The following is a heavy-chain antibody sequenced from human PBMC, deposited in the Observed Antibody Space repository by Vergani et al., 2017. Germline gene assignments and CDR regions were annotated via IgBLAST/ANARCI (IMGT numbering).Heavy chain of an antibody. V-gene: IGHV4-39*01. D-gene: IGHD3-22*01. J-gene: IGHJ2*01. CDR3: ASGKYYSDSTSHFRGRYFDV. CDR1: GDSIISRSYY. Sequence: QMQLQESGPGLVKASETLSLTCTVSGDSIISRSYYWGWIRQPPWKGLEWIGSIYNSGNGDSSSSLKSRVTISADTSKNQFSLRLTSGTAADPAVYYCASGKYYSDSTSHFRGRYFDVWGRGTLVTVPS. CDR2: IYNSGNG.